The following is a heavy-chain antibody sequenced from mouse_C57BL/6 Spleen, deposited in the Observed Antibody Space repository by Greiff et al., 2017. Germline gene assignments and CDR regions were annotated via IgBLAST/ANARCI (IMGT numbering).Heavy chain of an antibody. CDR3: VRHPHYYAMDY. V-gene: IGHV10-1*01. Sequence: GGGLVQPKGSLKLSCAASGFSFNTYAMNWVRQAPGKGLEWVARIRSKSNNYATYYADSVKDRFTISRDDSESMLYLQMNNLKTEDTAMYYCVRHPHYYAMDYWGQGTSVTVSS. CDR2: IRSKSNNYAT. CDR1: GFSFNTYA. J-gene: IGHJ4*01.